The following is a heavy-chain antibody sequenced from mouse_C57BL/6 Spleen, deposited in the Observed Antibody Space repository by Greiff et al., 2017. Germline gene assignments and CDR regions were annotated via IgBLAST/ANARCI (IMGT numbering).Heavy chain of an antibody. J-gene: IGHJ1*03. CDR1: GYTFTDYY. CDR3: ARSDYDYDRYFDV. Sequence: VKLMESGAELVRPGASVKLSCKASGYTFTDYYINWVKQRPGQGLEWIARIYPGSGNTYYNEKFKGKATLTAEKSSSTAYMQLSSLTSEDSAVYFCARSDYDYDRYFDVWGTGTTVTVSS. V-gene: IGHV1-76*01. D-gene: IGHD2-4*01. CDR2: IYPGSGNT.